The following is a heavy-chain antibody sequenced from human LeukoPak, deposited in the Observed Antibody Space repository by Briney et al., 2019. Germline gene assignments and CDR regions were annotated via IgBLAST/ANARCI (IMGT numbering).Heavy chain of an antibody. J-gene: IGHJ4*02. CDR2: ISYDGSNK. CDR1: GFTFSSYG. CDR3: ARKSHETSFDY. Sequence: PGGSLRLSCAASGFTFSSYGMHWVRQAPGKGLEWVAVISYDGSNKYYADSVKGRFTISRDNSKNTLYLQMNSLRAEDTAVYYCARKSHETSFDYWGQGTLVTVSS. V-gene: IGHV3-30*19.